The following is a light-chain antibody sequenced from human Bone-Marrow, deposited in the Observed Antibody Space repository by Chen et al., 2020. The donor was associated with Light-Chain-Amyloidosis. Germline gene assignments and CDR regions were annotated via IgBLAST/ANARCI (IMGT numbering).Light chain of an antibody. J-gene: IGLJ3*02. V-gene: IGLV2-23*01. CDR1: SSDVGSYNL. CDR3: CSYAGSSTPWV. CDR2: EDI. Sequence: QSALTQPASVSGSPGQSITISCTGTSSDVGSYNLVSWYQQHPGKAPKLMIYEDIKRPSGVSNRFSGSKSGNTASLTSSGLQAEDEADYYCCSYAGSSTPWVFGGGTKLTVL.